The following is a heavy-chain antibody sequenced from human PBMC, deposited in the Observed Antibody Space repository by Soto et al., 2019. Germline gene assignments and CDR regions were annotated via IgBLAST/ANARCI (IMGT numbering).Heavy chain of an antibody. CDR1: GFTVSSYA. Sequence: XRSMRLSFAASGFTVSSYAQSWARQATGKGLKWISAIRGRGRSASYAESVKCRFTITRGNAKNTMYRQMSSLRAEDTAVYYCAKWTLYHWNFSPYNWFDPYGQRTLVSVSS. CDR3: AKWTLYHWNFSPYNWFDP. D-gene: IGHD1-7*01. CDR2: IRGRGRSA. V-gene: IGHV3-23*01. J-gene: IGHJ5*02.